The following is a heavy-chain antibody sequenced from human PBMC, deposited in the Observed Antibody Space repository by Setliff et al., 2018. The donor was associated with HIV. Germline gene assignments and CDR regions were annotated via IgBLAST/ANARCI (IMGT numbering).Heavy chain of an antibody. Sequence: SETLSLTCTVSNGSIGTYYWTWIRQPPGKGLEYIGYIYFTGPTKFNPSLKSRVTMSVDTSKKQFSLKLSSVTAADTAVYYCARGNNDYVYLDYWGQGALVTVPQ. V-gene: IGHV4-59*01. CDR1: NGSIGTYY. D-gene: IGHD3-16*01. CDR2: IYFTGPT. J-gene: IGHJ4*02. CDR3: ARGNNDYVYLDY.